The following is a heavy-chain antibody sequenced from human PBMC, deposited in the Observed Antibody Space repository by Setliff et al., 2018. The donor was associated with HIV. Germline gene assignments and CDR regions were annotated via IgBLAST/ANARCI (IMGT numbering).Heavy chain of an antibody. V-gene: IGHV4-59*01. CDR1: GGSISNYY. D-gene: IGHD1-26*01. CDR3: ARAGDGSPFYYYYYMVV. CDR2: IYCSGST. Sequence: LSLTCTVSGGSISNYYWSWIRQPPGKGLQWIGYIYCSGSTNYNPSLKSRVTISVDTSKNQFSLKLSSMTAADTAVYYCARAGDGSPFYYYYYMVVWGKGTTVTVSS. J-gene: IGHJ6*03.